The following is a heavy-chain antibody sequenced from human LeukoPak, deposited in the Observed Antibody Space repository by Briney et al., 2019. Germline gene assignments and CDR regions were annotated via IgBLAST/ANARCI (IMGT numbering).Heavy chain of an antibody. J-gene: IGHJ4*02. CDR2: IIPILGIA. CDR3: ARVRRYDSSGYYPNYFDY. Sequence: SVKVSCKASGGTFSSYAISWVQQAPGQGLEWMGRIIPILGIANYAQKFQGRVTITADKSTSTAYMELSSLRSEDTAVYYCARVRRYDSSGYYPNYFDYWGQGTLVTVSS. D-gene: IGHD3-22*01. V-gene: IGHV1-69*04. CDR1: GGTFSSYA.